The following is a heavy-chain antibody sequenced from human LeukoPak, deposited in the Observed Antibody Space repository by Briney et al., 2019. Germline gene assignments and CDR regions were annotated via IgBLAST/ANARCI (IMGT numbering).Heavy chain of an antibody. Sequence: GATVKLSCRASGYTFTDYYIHWVRHPPAQGLEYMGCINPNSGDTKCTQNFQDRVTLTRDTSISTAYMELSSLRSDDAALYYCAGEYCSGGTCRQGFDYWGQGTLVTVSS. CDR3: AGEYCSGGTCRQGFDY. J-gene: IGHJ4*02. V-gene: IGHV1-2*02. CDR1: GYTFTDYY. D-gene: IGHD2-15*01. CDR2: INPNSGDT.